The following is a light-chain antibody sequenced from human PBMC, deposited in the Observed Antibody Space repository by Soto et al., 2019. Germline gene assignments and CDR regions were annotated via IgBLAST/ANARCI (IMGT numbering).Light chain of an antibody. CDR2: GAS. CDR1: ENIRDF. J-gene: IGKJ1*01. CDR3: QQTYGTTPT. V-gene: IGKV1-39*01. Sequence: DIQTTQSPSSLSSSVGLRVTITCRASENIRDFVNWYQQKPGKAPNLLIYGASTLQGGVPSRFSGSGSATDFTLTISSLQHEDFATYYCQQTYGTTPTFGQGTKVDIK.